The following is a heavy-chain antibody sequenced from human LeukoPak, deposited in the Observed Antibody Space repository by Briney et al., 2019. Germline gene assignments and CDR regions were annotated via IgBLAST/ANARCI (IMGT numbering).Heavy chain of an antibody. CDR1: GYTFTSYY. J-gene: IGHJ4*02. CDR2: INPSGGST. Sequence: GASVKVSCKASGYTFTSYYMHWVRQAPGQGLEWMGIINPSGGSTSYAQKFQGRVTMTRDTSTSTDYMELSSLRSEDTAVYYCARVEKVPPHYDSSGYYNTWGQGTLVAVSS. V-gene: IGHV1-46*01. CDR3: ARVEKVPPHYDSSGYYNT. D-gene: IGHD3-22*01.